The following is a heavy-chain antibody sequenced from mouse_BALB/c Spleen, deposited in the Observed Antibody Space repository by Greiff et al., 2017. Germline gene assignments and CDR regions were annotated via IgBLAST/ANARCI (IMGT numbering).Heavy chain of an antibody. J-gene: IGHJ4*01. D-gene: IGHD2-1*01. Sequence: EVKLVESGGGLVKPGGSLKLSCAASGFAFSSYDMSWVRQTPEKRLEWVAYISSGGGSTYYPDTVKGRFTISRDNAKNTLYLQMSSLKSEDTAMYYCARHGNYGGYAMDYWGQGTSVTVSS. CDR3: ARHGNYGGYAMDY. CDR2: ISSGGGST. V-gene: IGHV5-12-1*01. CDR1: GFAFSSYD.